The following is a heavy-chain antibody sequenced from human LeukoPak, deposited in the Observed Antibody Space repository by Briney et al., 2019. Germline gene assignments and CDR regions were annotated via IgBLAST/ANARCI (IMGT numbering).Heavy chain of an antibody. CDR1: GDSITSGHY. J-gene: IGHJ3*01. CDR3: ARMRWYYDFWSGYLDGFDV. CDR2: IYHSGKT. D-gene: IGHD3-3*01. V-gene: IGHV4-38-2*01. Sequence: PSETLSLTCAVSGDSITSGHYWGWIRQPPGKGLEWIGSIYHSGKTYYNPSLKSRVTISVDTSKNQFSLKLTSVTAADTAVYYCARMRWYYDFWSGYLDGFDVWGQRTMVTVSS.